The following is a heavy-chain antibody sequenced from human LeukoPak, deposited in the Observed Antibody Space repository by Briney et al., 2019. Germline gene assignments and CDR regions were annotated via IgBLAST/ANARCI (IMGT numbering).Heavy chain of an antibody. CDR1: GITFIKYS. D-gene: IGHD6-19*01. V-gene: IGHV3-23*01. Sequence: GGSLRLSCEASGITFIKYSMTWVHQAPAKGLEWASAITGSGAFTDYAYSVKGRFTISRDNSKNMLYLQMNSLRAEDTAVYYCAKRSAESSGYFDYWGQGALVTVSS. J-gene: IGHJ4*02. CDR3: AKRSAESSGYFDY. CDR2: ITGSGAFT.